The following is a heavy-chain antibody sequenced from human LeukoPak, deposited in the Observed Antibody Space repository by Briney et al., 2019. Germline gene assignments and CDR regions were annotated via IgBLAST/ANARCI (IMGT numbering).Heavy chain of an antibody. D-gene: IGHD3-10*01. V-gene: IGHV1-2*06. CDR2: INPNSGDT. Sequence: ASVKVSCKASGYTFTGYYTHWVRQAPGQGLEWMGRINPNSGDTNYAQNFQGRVTMTRDTSGSTSNMELSRLRSDDTAVYYCARERRFGELLLFDYWGLGTLVTVSS. CDR1: GYTFTGYY. J-gene: IGHJ4*02. CDR3: ARERRFGELLLFDY.